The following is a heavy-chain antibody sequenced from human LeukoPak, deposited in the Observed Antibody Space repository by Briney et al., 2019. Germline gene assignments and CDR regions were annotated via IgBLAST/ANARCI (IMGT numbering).Heavy chain of an antibody. V-gene: IGHV5-51*01. J-gene: IGHJ6*02. Sequence: GESLKISCKGSGYSFTSYWIGWVRQMPGKGLEWMGIIYPGDSDTRYSPSFQGQVTISADKSISTAYLQWSSLKASDTAMYYCATCGYPEEMGPRDYYYGMDVWGQGTTVTVSS. CDR3: ATCGYPEEMGPRDYYYGMDV. D-gene: IGHD5-18*01. CDR1: GYSFTSYW. CDR2: IYPGDSDT.